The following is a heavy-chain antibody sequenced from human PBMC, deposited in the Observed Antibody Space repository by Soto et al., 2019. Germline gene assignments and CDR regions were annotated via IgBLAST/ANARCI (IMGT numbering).Heavy chain of an antibody. V-gene: IGHV6-1*01. Sequence: QTLSLTCAISGDSVSSKSAAWNGIRHSPSRGLDWLGRKYYRSKWYNDYAVSVKSRITINPGTSKNQFSLQLNYVSHEDTPVYYCARGRPWAGKDNFDYLGQRTLGVVSS. CDR2: KYYRSKWYN. CDR3: ARGRPWAGKDNFDY. CDR1: GDSVSSKSAA. D-gene: IGHD2-15*01. J-gene: IGHJ4*02.